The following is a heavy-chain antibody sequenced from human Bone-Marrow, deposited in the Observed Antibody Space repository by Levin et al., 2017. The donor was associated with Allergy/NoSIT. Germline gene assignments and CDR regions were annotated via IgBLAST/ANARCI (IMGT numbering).Heavy chain of an antibody. CDR3: VKDYAPDSGYDFDY. CDR1: GFTFSRYA. D-gene: IGHD5-12*01. Sequence: GGSLRLSCAASGFTFSRYAMNWVRQAPGKGLEWVSVIWGSGSVTYYADSVKGRFTISRDNSQNMVYLQISSLRAEDTAVYYCVKDYAPDSGYDFDYWGQGTLVTVSP. V-gene: IGHV3-23*01. CDR2: IWGSGSVT. J-gene: IGHJ4*02.